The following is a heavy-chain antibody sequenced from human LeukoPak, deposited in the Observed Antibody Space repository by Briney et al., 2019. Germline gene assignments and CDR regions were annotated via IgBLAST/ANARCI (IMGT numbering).Heavy chain of an antibody. CDR2: ISGSGGST. CDR3: AKLSRLLPSGEYFDY. D-gene: IGHD3-22*01. J-gene: IGHJ4*02. CDR1: GFTFSSYA. V-gene: IGHV3-23*01. Sequence: GGSLRLSCAASGFTFSSYAMSWVRQAPGKGLEWVSAISGSGGSTYYADSVKGRFTISRDNSKNTLYLQMNSLRAEATSDYYCAKLSRLLPSGEYFDYWGRGTLVTVSS.